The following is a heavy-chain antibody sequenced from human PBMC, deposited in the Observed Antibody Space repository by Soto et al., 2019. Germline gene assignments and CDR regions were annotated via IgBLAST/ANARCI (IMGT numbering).Heavy chain of an antibody. CDR3: ARVGVVVHCWFEP. D-gene: IGHD2-15*01. V-gene: IGHV4-61*01. CDR2: IYYSGST. Sequence: SETLSLTCTVSGGSVSSGSYYWSWIRQPPGKGLEWIGYIYYSGSTNYNPSLKSRVTISVDTSKNQFSLKLSSVTAADTAVYYCARVGVVVHCWFEPWGQGTRVTVSS. J-gene: IGHJ5*02. CDR1: GGSVSSGSYY.